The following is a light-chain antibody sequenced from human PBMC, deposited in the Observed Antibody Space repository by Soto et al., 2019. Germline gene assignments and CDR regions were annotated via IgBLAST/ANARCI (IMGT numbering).Light chain of an antibody. CDR1: QSVSNN. CDR2: GAS. Sequence: EIVMTQSPATLSVSPGERATLSCRASQSVSNNLAWYQQKPGQAPRLLIYGASTRATGIPGRFSGSGSGTEFTLTISILQSEDFAVYYCQQYNNWPSITFGQGTRLEIK. V-gene: IGKV3-15*01. CDR3: QQYNNWPSIT. J-gene: IGKJ5*01.